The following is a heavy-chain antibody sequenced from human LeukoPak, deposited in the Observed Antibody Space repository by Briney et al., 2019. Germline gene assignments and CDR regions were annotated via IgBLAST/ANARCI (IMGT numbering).Heavy chain of an antibody. V-gene: IGHV4-39*01. D-gene: IGHD4-23*01. J-gene: IGHJ4*02. CDR2: IYYSGST. Sequence: TSETLSLTCTVSGGSISSSSYYWGWIRQPPGKGLEWIGSIYYSGSTYYNPSLKSRVTISVDTSKNQFSLKLSSVTAADTAVYYCARHGAPPVVTPFDYWGQGTLVTVSS. CDR1: GGSISSSSYY. CDR3: ARHGAPPVVTPFDY.